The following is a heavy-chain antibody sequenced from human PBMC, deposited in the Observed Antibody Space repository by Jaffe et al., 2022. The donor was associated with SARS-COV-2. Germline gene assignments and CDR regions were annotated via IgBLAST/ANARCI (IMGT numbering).Heavy chain of an antibody. Sequence: QVHLQESGPGLVKPSETLSLTCTVSGYSISRGYYWGWIRQPPGKGPEWIGSIHHSGGTYYNPSLKSRVTTSIDTSKNQFSLRLSSVTAADTAVYYCAAHGGNYPNWFDPWGQGTLVTVSS. CDR3: AAHGGNYPNWFDP. CDR1: GYSISRGYY. J-gene: IGHJ5*02. V-gene: IGHV4-38-2*02. CDR2: IHHSGGT. D-gene: IGHD1-7*01.